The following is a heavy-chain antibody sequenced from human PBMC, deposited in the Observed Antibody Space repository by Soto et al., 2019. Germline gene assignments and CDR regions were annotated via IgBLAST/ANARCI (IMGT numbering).Heavy chain of an antibody. CDR1: GGTFSSYA. D-gene: IGHD1-7*01. Sequence: SVKVSCKASGGTFSSYAISWVRQAPGQGLEWMGGIIPIFGTANYAQKFQGRVTITADESTSTAYMELSSLRSEDTAVYYCARGYLFGITGTTWYYYYGMDVWGQGTTVTVSS. CDR2: IIPIFGTA. J-gene: IGHJ6*02. V-gene: IGHV1-69*13. CDR3: ARGYLFGITGTTWYYYYGMDV.